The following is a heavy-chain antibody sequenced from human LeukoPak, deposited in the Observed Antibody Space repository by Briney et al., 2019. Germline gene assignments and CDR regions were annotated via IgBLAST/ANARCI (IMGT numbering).Heavy chain of an antibody. CDR1: GGSISSGSYY. J-gene: IGHJ6*03. Sequence: PSETLSLTCTVSGGSISSGSYYWSWIRQPAGKGLEWIGRIYTSGSTNYNPSLKSRVTISVDTSKNQFSLKLSSVTAADTAVYYCARVSAYYYYYYMDVWGKRTTVTVSS. CDR3: ARVSAYYYYYYMDV. V-gene: IGHV4-61*02. CDR2: IYTSGST.